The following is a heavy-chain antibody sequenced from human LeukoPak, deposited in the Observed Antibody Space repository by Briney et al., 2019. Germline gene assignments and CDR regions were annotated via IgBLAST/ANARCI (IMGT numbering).Heavy chain of an antibody. Sequence: GASVKVSCKASGYTFTSYGISWVRQAPGQGLEWMGWISAYNGNTNYAQKLQGRVTMTTDTSTSTAYMKLRSLRSDDTAVYYCARGRYCGSTSCYTAFDYWGQGTLVTVSS. V-gene: IGHV1-18*01. J-gene: IGHJ4*02. CDR1: GYTFTSYG. CDR2: ISAYNGNT. CDR3: ARGRYCGSTSCYTAFDY. D-gene: IGHD2-2*02.